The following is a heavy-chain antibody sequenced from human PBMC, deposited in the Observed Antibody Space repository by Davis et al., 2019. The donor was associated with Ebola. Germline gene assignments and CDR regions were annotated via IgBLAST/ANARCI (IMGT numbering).Heavy chain of an antibody. J-gene: IGHJ6*02. CDR1: GFTFDDYA. V-gene: IGHV3-9*01. Sequence: PGGSLRLSCAASGFTFDDYAMHWVRQAPGKGLEWVSGISWNSGSIGYADSVKGRFTISRDNAKNSLYLQMNSLRAEDTALYYCAKEGGVRGQGMDVWGQGTTVTVSS. CDR3: AKEGGVRGQGMDV. D-gene: IGHD3-10*01. CDR2: ISWNSGSI.